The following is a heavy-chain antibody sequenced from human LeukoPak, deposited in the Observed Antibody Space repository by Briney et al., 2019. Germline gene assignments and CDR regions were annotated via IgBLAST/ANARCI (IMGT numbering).Heavy chain of an antibody. V-gene: IGHV4-59*01. J-gene: IGHJ4*02. CDR2: IYYSGST. D-gene: IGHD2-15*01. CDR1: GGSISSYY. CDR3: ARLTRPLGGYCSGGSCYWTYFDY. Sequence: SETLSLTCTVSGGSISSYYWSWIRQPPGQGLDRIGYIYYSGSTNYNPSLKSRVSISVDTSKNQFSLTLSSVTAADSAVYNCARLTRPLGGYCSGGSCYWTYFDYWGQGTLVTVSS.